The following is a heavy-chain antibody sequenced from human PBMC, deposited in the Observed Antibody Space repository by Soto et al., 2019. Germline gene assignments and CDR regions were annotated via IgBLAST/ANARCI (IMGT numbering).Heavy chain of an antibody. CDR3: ARVMAAMQNWLDP. V-gene: IGHV4-30-4*01. J-gene: IGHJ5*02. CDR2: IYHTGTT. D-gene: IGHD2-2*01. CDR1: GGSISSIDYF. Sequence: TLSLTCSVSGGSISSIDYFWSWIRQPPGKGLEWIGFIYHTGTTYYNPSLRSRVTISIDTSKSQFSMKLNSVTAADTAVYYCARVMAAMQNWLDPWGQGTQVTVSS.